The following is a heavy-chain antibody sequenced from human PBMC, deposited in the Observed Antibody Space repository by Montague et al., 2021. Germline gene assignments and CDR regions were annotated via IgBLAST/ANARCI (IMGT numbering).Heavy chain of an antibody. CDR1: GFPFNNYF. D-gene: IGHD6-13*01. CDR3: ARVGLTVAAGMIDY. Sequence: SLRLSFSASGFPFNNYFMSWFRQAPGKGLEWVSYIGTSSSFTRYADSVKDRFTISRDNAMNSLYLQMTAVRGEDTAVYYCARVGLTVAAGMIDYWGQGTLVTVSS. CDR2: IGTSSSFT. J-gene: IGHJ4*02. V-gene: IGHV3-11*06.